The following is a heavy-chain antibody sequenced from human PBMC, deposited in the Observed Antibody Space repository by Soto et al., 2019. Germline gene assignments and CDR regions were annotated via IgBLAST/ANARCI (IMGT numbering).Heavy chain of an antibody. CDR2: MSGSGAFV. V-gene: IGHV3-11*01. CDR1: GFRFSDYS. Sequence: PGGSLRLSCAAYGFRFSDYSMSWIRQGPGRGLEWLSDMSGSGAFVNYADPVKGRFTISRDNAKNSLYLQMDSLRAEDTAVYYCARGGNLGYCSGATCYFDIWGQGTMVTVSS. J-gene: IGHJ3*02. D-gene: IGHD2-15*01. CDR3: ARGGNLGYCSGATCYFDI.